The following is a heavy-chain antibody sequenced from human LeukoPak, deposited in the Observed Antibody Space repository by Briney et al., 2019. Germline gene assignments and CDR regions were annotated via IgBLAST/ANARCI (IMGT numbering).Heavy chain of an antibody. Sequence: SETLSLTCTVSGGSISSYYWSWIRQPPGKGLEWIGYISYSGSTNYNPSLKSRVTISVDTSKNQFSLKLSSVTAADTAVYYCASTTYYYDSSGHRGHYYFDYWGQGTLVTASS. CDR3: ASTTYYYDSSGHRGHYYFDY. CDR2: ISYSGST. J-gene: IGHJ4*02. D-gene: IGHD3-22*01. CDR1: GGSISSYY. V-gene: IGHV4-59*01.